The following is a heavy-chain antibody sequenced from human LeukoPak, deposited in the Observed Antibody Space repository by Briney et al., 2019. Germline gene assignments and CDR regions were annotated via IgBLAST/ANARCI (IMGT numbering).Heavy chain of an antibody. D-gene: IGHD5-18*01. CDR3: ARVLGGDTAMVFGY. V-gene: IGHV1-2*02. J-gene: IGHJ4*02. CDR1: GYTFTSYG. Sequence: GASVKVSCKASGYTFTSYGISWVRQAPGQGLEWMGWINPNSGGTNYAQKFQGRVTMTRDTSISTAYMELSRLRSDDTAVYYCARVLGGDTAMVFGYWGQGTLVTVSS. CDR2: INPNSGGT.